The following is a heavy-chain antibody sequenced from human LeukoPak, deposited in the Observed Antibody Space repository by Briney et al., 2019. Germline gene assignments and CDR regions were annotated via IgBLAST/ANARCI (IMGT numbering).Heavy chain of an antibody. CDR2: ISYDGSNK. Sequence: GGSLRLSCAASGFTFSSYAMHWVRQAPGKGLEWVAVISYDGSNKHYADSVKGRFTISRDNSKNTLYLQMNSLRAEDTAVYYCARGTFLGYCSSTSCSFDYWGQRTLVTVSS. D-gene: IGHD2-2*01. V-gene: IGHV3-30-3*01. J-gene: IGHJ4*02. CDR1: GFTFSSYA. CDR3: ARGTFLGYCSSTSCSFDY.